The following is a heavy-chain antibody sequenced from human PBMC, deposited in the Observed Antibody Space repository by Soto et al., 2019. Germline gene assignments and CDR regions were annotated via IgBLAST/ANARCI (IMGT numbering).Heavy chain of an antibody. CDR2: IYHSGST. Sequence: PSDTLSLTCAFSCGSISRSNWLSFVRQPPGNWLEWIGEIYHSGSTNYNPSLKSRVTISVDKSKNQFSLKLSSVTAADTAVYYCAREVMVRGVTNLFDPWGQGTLVTVSS. V-gene: IGHV4-4*02. CDR1: CGSISRSNW. D-gene: IGHD3-10*01. J-gene: IGHJ5*02. CDR3: AREVMVRGVTNLFDP.